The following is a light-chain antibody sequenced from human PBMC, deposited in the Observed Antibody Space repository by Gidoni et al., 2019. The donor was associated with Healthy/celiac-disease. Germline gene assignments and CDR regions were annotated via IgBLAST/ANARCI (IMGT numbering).Light chain of an antibody. CDR3: QQYGSYGA. CDR2: GAS. Sequence: EIVLTQSPGPLSLSPGERATLSCRASQSVSSSYLAWYQQKPGQAPRLLIYGASSRATGIPDRFSGSGSGTDFTLTISRLEPEDFAVYYCQQYGSYGAFGGGTKVEIK. J-gene: IGKJ4*01. V-gene: IGKV3-20*01. CDR1: QSVSSSY.